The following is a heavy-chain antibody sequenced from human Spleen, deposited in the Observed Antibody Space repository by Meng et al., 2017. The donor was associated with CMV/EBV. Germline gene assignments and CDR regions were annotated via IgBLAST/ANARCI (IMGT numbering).Heavy chain of an antibody. V-gene: IGHV3-7*01. CDR2: IKQDGSAK. J-gene: IGHJ4*02. Sequence: GGSLRLSCAASGFTFSSYWMSWVRQAPGKGLEWVANIKQDGSAKYYVDSVKGRFTISRDNAKNSLYLQMSSLRAEDTAVYYCARDRRYWNYDDYWSQGTLVTVSS. CDR3: ARDRRYWNYDDY. D-gene: IGHD1-1*01. CDR1: GFTFSSYW.